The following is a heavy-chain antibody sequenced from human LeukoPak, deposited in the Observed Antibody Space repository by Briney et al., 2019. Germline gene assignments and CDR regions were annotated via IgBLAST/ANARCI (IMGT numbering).Heavy chain of an antibody. CDR1: GGSISSYY. Sequence: PSETLSLTCTVSGGSISSYYWSWIRQPPGKGLDWIGFIYHNGRTDYNPSLKSRVTISADTSKNQFSLKLSSVTAADTAVYYCAYSSSWLGWFDPWGQGTLVTVSS. CDR2: IYHNGRT. CDR3: AYSSSWLGWFDP. V-gene: IGHV4-59*01. J-gene: IGHJ5*02. D-gene: IGHD6-13*01.